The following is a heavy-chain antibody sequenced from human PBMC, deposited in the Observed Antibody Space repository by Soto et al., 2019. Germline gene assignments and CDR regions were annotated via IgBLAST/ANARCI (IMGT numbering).Heavy chain of an antibody. V-gene: IGHV4-34*03. D-gene: IGHD5-18*01. Sequence: SETLSLTCAVYGGSFSGYYWTWIRQPPGTGLEWIGEINHSGSTNYNPSLKSRVTISVDTSKNQFSLKLTSVTAEDTAVYYCTAIRGYSYGPVYWGQGTLVTVS. CDR1: GGSFSGYY. CDR3: TAIRGYSYGPVY. CDR2: INHSGST. J-gene: IGHJ4*02.